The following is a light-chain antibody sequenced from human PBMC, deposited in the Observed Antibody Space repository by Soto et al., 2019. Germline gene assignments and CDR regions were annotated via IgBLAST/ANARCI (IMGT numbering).Light chain of an antibody. J-gene: IGKJ4*01. CDR3: QQIYSASLT. V-gene: IGKV1-39*01. CDR2: APS. Sequence: DIQMTQPPSSLSASVGARVTITCRASQSITTYLNWYRQKPGKAPTLLIYAPSSLQSGVPSRFSGSWSETEFTLSISSLQPEDFATYFCQQIYSASLTCGGGPKVEIK. CDR1: QSITTY.